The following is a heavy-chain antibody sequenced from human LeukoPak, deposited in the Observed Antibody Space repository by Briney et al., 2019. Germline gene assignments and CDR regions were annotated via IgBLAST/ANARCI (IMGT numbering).Heavy chain of an antibody. V-gene: IGHV3-48*01. D-gene: IGHD4-17*01. CDR1: GFTLSTYS. CDR3: ARAPYGERGGSDY. J-gene: IGHJ4*02. CDR2: ISTTTSAI. Sequence: GSLRPSCAAPGFTLSTYSLNRVRQAPGEGVEWVSYISTTTSAIYYADSVKGRFTVSRDNAKSSLYLQMNSLRADDTAVYYCARAPYGERGGSDYWGQGTLVTVSS.